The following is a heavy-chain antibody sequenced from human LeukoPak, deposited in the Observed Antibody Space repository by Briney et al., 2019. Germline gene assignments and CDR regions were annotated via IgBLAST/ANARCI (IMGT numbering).Heavy chain of an antibody. CDR2: ISESGDST. CDR1: GFSFKSYA. Sequence: GGSLRLSCAASGFSFKSYAMNWVRQAPGKGLEWVSSISESGDSTHYADSVKGRFTISGDNSLNTLYLQMNGLTAEDTAVYYCAKQYVNWWGQGTLVTVSS. D-gene: IGHD1-1*01. CDR3: AKQYVNW. V-gene: IGHV3-23*01. J-gene: IGHJ4*02.